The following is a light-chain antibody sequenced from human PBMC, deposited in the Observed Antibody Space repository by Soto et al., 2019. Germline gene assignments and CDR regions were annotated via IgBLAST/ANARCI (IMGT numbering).Light chain of an antibody. CDR2: GAS. V-gene: IGKV3-20*01. CDR3: QQYGSSPGT. Sequence: EIVLTQSPGPLSLSPGERATLSCRGSQSVSSSYLAWYQQKPGQAPRLLIYGASSRATGIPDRFSGSGSGTDFTLTISRLEPEDVAVYYCQQYGSSPGTLGQGTKVDIK. CDR1: QSVSSSY. J-gene: IGKJ1*01.